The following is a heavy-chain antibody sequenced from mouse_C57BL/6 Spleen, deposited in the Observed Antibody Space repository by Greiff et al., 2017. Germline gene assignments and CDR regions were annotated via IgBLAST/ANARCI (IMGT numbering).Heavy chain of an antibody. D-gene: IGHD1-1*01. Sequence: VQLQQPGTELVKPGASVKLSCTASGYTFTSYWMPWVKQSPGYGLEWIGNINPSNSCTNYNEKFKSKATLTVDKSSRTVYMQLSSLTAEDSAGYYCARYGSSYGYFDVWGTGTTVTVSS. CDR1: GYTFTSYW. J-gene: IGHJ1*03. V-gene: IGHV1-53*01. CDR2: INPSNSCT. CDR3: ARYGSSYGYFDV.